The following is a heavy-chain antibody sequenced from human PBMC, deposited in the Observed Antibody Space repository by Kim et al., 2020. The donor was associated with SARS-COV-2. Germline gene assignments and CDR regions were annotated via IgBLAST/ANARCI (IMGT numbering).Heavy chain of an antibody. Sequence: SETLSLTCAVYGGSFSGYYWSWVRQSPGKGLEWIGEVSPSGPFNHNPSLKSRVTISTDTSKNHFSLKLTSVTAADTAFYYCARGRAGVVPSTVLGLGRYYNYFTVDVWGHGTPVTVSS. J-gene: IGHJ6*02. D-gene: IGHD2-8*02. CDR1: GGSFSGYY. CDR3: ARGRAGVVPSTVLGLGRYYNYFTVDV. V-gene: IGHV4-34*01. CDR2: VSPSGPF.